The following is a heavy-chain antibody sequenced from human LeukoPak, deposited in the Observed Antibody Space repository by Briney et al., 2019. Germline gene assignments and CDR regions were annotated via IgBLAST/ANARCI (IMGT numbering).Heavy chain of an antibody. J-gene: IGHJ4*02. V-gene: IGHV1-18*01. CDR1: GYTFTSYG. CDR2: ISAYNGST. CDR3: ARDDIVVVPAASIGFDY. D-gene: IGHD2-2*01. Sequence: ASVKVSCKASGYTFTSYGISWVRQALGQGLEWMGWISAYNGSTNYAQKLQGRVTMTTDTSTSTAYMELRSLRSDDTAVYYCARDDIVVVPAASIGFDYWGQGTLVTVSS.